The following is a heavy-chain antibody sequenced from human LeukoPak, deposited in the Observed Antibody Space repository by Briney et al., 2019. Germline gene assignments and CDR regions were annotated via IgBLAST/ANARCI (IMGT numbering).Heavy chain of an antibody. V-gene: IGHV3-21*01. J-gene: IGHJ4*02. D-gene: IGHD3-10*01. CDR2: ISSSSSYI. CDR3: ARRGDYGSGTYLGY. CDR1: GFTFSSYS. Sequence: GGSLRLSCAASGFTFSSYSMNWVRQAPGKGLEWVSSISSSSSYIYYADSVKGRFPISRDNAKNSLYLQMNSLRAEDTAVYYCARRGDYGSGTYLGYWGQGTLVTVSS.